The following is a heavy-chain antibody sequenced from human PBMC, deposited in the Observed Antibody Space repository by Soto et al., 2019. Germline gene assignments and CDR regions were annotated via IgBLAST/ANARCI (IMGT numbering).Heavy chain of an antibody. J-gene: IGHJ4*02. CDR3: ARDRRLITAGVFDS. CDR2: ITGSSTTI. CDR1: GFTFSDYS. V-gene: IGHV3-48*02. Sequence: PVGSLRLSCDVSGFTFSDYSMNWVRQAPGKGLEWVSFITGSSTTIYYADSVRGRFTISRDNAKNSLHLQMNSLRDEDTAVYFCARDRRLITAGVFDSWGQGPWSPSPQ. D-gene: IGHD3-10*01.